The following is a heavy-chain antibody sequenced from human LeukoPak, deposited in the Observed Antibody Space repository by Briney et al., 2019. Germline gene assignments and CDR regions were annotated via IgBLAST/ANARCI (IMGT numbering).Heavy chain of an antibody. D-gene: IGHD6-13*01. CDR2: IRLDGSNT. CDR3: ARAKPNSSWTAFDI. Sequence: PGESLSLSCSASGFTFSTYVMLEVGQAPGKALEGVAVIRLDGSNTYDAESVKGRFTISRYNYKNTLLLQMNSLRAEDTAAYFCARAKPNSSWTAFDIWGQGTTVTVSS. J-gene: IGHJ3*02. V-gene: IGHV3-33*01. CDR1: GFTFSTYV.